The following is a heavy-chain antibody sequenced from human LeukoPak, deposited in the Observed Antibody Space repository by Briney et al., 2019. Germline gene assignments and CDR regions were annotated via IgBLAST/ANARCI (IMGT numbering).Heavy chain of an antibody. Sequence: TSETLSLTCTVSGGSISSYYWSWIRLPPGKGLELIGSMYYSGGTHYNPSLKSRVTISVDASKTQFSLKLNSVTAADTAVYYCARGSRELYYFDYWGQGTLVTVSS. J-gene: IGHJ4*02. CDR1: GGSISSYY. CDR2: MYYSGGT. D-gene: IGHD1-7*01. V-gene: IGHV4-59*01. CDR3: ARGSRELYYFDY.